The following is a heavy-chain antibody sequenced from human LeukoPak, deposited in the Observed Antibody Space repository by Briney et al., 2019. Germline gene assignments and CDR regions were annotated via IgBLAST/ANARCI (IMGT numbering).Heavy chain of an antibody. CDR2: ISSSSSYT. CDR3: ARDRLTSGSFPLTV. CDR1: GFSFSDYY. Sequence: GGSLRLSCAASGFSFSDYYMSWIRQAPGKGLEWVSYISSSSSYTNYADSVKGRFTISRDNAKNSLYLQMNSLRAEDTAVYYCARDRLTSGSFPLTVWGQGTLVTVSS. J-gene: IGHJ4*02. V-gene: IGHV3-11*05. D-gene: IGHD3-10*01.